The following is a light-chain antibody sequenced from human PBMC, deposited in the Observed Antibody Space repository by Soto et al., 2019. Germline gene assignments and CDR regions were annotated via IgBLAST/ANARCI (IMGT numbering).Light chain of an antibody. CDR1: SSNIGSKT. CDR2: NSY. J-gene: IGLJ1*01. Sequence: QSVLTQSPSASGTPGQRVTISCSGSSSNIGSKTVNWYRQLPGTVPKLLIYNSYQRPSGVPDRFSASKSGTSASLAISGLQSEDEADYYCSSWDASLNGYVFGTGTKVTVL. V-gene: IGLV1-44*01. CDR3: SSWDASLNGYV.